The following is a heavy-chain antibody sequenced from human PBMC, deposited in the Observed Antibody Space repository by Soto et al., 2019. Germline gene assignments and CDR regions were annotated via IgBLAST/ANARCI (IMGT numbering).Heavy chain of an antibody. CDR2: ISYDGSNK. Sequence: QVQLVESGGGVVQPGRSLRLSCAASGFTFRSYAMHWVRQAPGKGLEWVAVISYDGSNKYYADSVKGRFTISRDNSKNTLYLQMNSLRGEDTAVYYCARDRSGWLQSGYYFDYWGQGTLVTVSS. J-gene: IGHJ4*02. CDR3: ARDRSGWLQSGYYFDY. V-gene: IGHV3-30-3*01. D-gene: IGHD3-10*01. CDR1: GFTFRSYA.